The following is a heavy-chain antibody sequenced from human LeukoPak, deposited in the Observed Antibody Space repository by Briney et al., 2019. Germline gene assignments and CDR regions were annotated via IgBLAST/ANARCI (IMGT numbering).Heavy chain of an antibody. Sequence: GGSLRLSCAASGFTFSDYYMSWIRQAPGKGLEWVSYISSSGSTIYYADPVKGRFTISRDNAKNSLYLQMNSLRAEDTAVYYCARAGGYYYDSSGYCDYWGQGTLVTVSS. CDR2: ISSSGSTI. CDR3: ARAGGYYYDSSGYCDY. D-gene: IGHD3-22*01. CDR1: GFTFSDYY. V-gene: IGHV3-11*04. J-gene: IGHJ4*02.